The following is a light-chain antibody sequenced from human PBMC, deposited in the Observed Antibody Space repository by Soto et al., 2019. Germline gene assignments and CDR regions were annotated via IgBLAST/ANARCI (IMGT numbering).Light chain of an antibody. CDR1: QSLVYSDGNTY. CDR3: MQGTHWPYT. Sequence: DVVMTQSPLSLPVTLGQPASISCRSSQSLVYSDGNTYLSWFQQRPGQSPRRLIYKVSNRDSGVPDRLSGRGSGPDFTLKISRVEAEDVAVYYCMQGTHWPYTFGQGTKLEI. J-gene: IGKJ2*01. V-gene: IGKV2-30*01. CDR2: KVS.